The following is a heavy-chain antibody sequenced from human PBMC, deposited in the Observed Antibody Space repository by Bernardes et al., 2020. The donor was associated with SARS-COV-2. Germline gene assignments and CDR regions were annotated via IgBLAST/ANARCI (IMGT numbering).Heavy chain of an antibody. CDR3: ARDLGISAAGTVGYFDA. CDR1: GFTLSNYW. D-gene: IGHD6-13*01. Sequence: GSLRLSCAASGFTLSNYWMTWVRQAPGKGLEWVANIKKDGSFERYADSVRGRFTISRDNARNSLHLQMNSLRAEDTAVYFCARDLGISAAGTVGYFDAWSQGTLVTVSS. V-gene: IGHV3-7*01. J-gene: IGHJ4*02. CDR2: IKKDGSFE.